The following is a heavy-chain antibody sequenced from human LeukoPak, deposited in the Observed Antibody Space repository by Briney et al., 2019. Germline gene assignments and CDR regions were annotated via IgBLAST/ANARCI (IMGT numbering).Heavy chain of an antibody. CDR2: TSFDGSNK. CDR1: GFTFSSYS. J-gene: IGHJ3*02. Sequence: GGSLRLSCAASGFTFSSYSMNWVRQAPGKGLEWVADTSFDGSNKYYADSVKGRFTISRDNSKNTLYLQMNSLRAEDTAVYYCARVQTYYYDSSGWDAFDIWGQGTMVTVSS. V-gene: IGHV3-30*03. CDR3: ARVQTYYYDSSGWDAFDI. D-gene: IGHD3-22*01.